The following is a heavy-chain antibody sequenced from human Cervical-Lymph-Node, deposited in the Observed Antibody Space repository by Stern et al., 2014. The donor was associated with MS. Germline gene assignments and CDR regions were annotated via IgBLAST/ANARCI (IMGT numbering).Heavy chain of an antibody. CDR1: GYTFTDYY. CDR3: ARTKTVTTYYGMDV. J-gene: IGHJ6*02. V-gene: IGHV1-2*02. CDR2: INVVYGCT. Sequence: QLVQSGAEVKKPGASVKVSCKASGYTFTDYYLNWVRKAPGQGLEWMGWINVVYGCTNSAQKFQGRGTMTRDTACSTAYMELSRRTSDDTAVYYCARTKTVTTYYGMDVWGQGTTVTVSS. D-gene: IGHD4-17*01.